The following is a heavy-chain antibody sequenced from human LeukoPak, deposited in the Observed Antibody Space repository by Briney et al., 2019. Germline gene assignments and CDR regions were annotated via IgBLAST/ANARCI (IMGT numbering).Heavy chain of an antibody. V-gene: IGHV4-31*03. CDR1: GGSISSGGYY. CDR2: IYYSGST. CDR3: ARAGGWYLTDFQH. J-gene: IGHJ1*01. Sequence: PSETLSLTCTVSGGSISSGGYYWSWIRQHPGKGLEWIGYIYYSGSTYYNPSLKSRVTISVDTSKNQFSLKLNSVTAADTAVYYCARAGGWYLTDFQHWGQGTLVTVSS. D-gene: IGHD6-19*01.